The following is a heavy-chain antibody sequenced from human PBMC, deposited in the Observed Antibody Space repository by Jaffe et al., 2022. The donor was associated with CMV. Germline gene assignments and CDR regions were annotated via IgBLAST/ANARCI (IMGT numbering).Heavy chain of an antibody. CDR2: IRSKAYGGTT. CDR3: TRDKAASGRQWLVSYYYYYMDV. Sequence: EVQLVESGGGLVQPGRSLRLSCTASGFTFGDYAMSWVRQAPGKGLEWVGFIRSKAYGGTTEYAASVKGRFTISRDDSKSIAYLQMNSLKTEDTAVYYCTRDKAASGRQWLVSYYYYYMDVWGKGTTVTVSS. D-gene: IGHD6-19*01. J-gene: IGHJ6*03. V-gene: IGHV3-49*04. CDR1: GFTFGDYA.